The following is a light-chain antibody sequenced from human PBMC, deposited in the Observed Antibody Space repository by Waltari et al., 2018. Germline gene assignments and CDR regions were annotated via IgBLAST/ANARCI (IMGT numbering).Light chain of an antibody. J-gene: IGKJ3*01. Sequence: DIVMTQSHDSLAVSLVDRATFNCNSSQSLLSTSNNRNYLAWYQQRPGQPPKLLFYWASTRESGVPDRFSGSGSGTDFALTISSLQAEDVAVYYCQQYFDTPPSFGPGTKVEI. CDR3: QQYFDTPPS. CDR1: QSLLSTSNNRNY. CDR2: WAS. V-gene: IGKV4-1*01.